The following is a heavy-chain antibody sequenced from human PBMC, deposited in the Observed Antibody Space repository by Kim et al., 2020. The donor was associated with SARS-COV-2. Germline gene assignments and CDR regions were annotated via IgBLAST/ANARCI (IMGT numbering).Heavy chain of an antibody. V-gene: IGHV3-74*01. CDR3: ARGGFDI. Sequence: GGSLTLSCTASGFTFSSNKMHWVRQAPGKGLLWVSRIHPDGSSTTYADSVKGRFTISRDNAKNTLYLQMNSLRAEDTALYYCARGGFDIWGQGTMVTVSS. J-gene: IGHJ3*02. CDR2: IHPDGSST. CDR1: GFTFSSNK.